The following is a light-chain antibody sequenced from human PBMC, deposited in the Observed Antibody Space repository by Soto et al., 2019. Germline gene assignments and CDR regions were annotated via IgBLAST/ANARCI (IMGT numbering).Light chain of an antibody. V-gene: IGLV1-44*01. J-gene: IGLJ3*02. CDR1: NSNIGDNS. Sequence: QSVLTQPPSASGTPGQVFTISCSGSNSNIGDNSVNWYQQLPGTAPKLLIYSDNRRPSGVPDRFSGSKSGTSASLAISGLQSEDEAEYYCAAWDDSLNGLRLGGGTKRTVL. CDR2: SDN. CDR3: AAWDDSLNGLR.